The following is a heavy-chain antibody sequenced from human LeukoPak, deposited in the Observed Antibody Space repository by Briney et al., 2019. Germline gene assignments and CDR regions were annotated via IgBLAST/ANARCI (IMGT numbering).Heavy chain of an antibody. CDR3: VSFYETY. CDR2: ISSNGGST. V-gene: IGHV3-64D*06. D-gene: IGHD2/OR15-2a*01. J-gene: IGHJ4*02. Sequence: SGGSLRLSCSASGFTFSSYAMHWVRQAPGKGLEYVSAISSNGGSTYYADSVKGRFTISKDNAKNTVYLQMNNLRAEDTAVYYCVSFYETYWGRGTLVTVSS. CDR1: GFTFSSYA.